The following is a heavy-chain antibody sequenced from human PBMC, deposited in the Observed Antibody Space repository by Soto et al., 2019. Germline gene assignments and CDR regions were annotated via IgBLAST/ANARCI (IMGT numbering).Heavy chain of an antibody. D-gene: IGHD2-8*01. CDR3: ARLRDTLDCTNGVCSEYFQP. J-gene: IGHJ1*01. CDR1: VGSISSGGYY. Sequence: QVQLQESGPGLVKPSQTLSLTCTVSVGSISSGGYYWSWIRQHPGKGLEWIGYIYYSGSTYYNPSLKSRVTLSLDTSKNHLPLELSSVPSADSAAYYCARLRDTLDCTNGVCSEYFQPWGKGPLVTVAS. CDR2: IYYSGST. V-gene: IGHV4-31*03.